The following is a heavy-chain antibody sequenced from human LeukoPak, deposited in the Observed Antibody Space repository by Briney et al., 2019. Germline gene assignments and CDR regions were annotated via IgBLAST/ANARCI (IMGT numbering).Heavy chain of an antibody. CDR2: ISYDGSNK. D-gene: IGHD6-6*01. CDR3: LVHGYGS. CDR1: GFTFSSYG. Sequence: QPGRSLRLSCAASGFTFSSYGMHWVRQAPGKGLEWAAVISYDGSNKYYADSVKGRFTISRDNSKNTLYLQMNSLRAEDTAVYYCLVHGYGSWGQGTLVTVSS. J-gene: IGHJ5*02. V-gene: IGHV3-30*03.